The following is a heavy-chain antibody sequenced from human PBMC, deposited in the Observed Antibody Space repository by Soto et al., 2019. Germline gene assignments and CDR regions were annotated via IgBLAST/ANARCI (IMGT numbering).Heavy chain of an antibody. D-gene: IGHD5-18*01. CDR3: ARIGYSYGYYYFDY. Sequence: SGPTLVNPTQTLTLTCTLSGFSLSTSGMRVSWIRQPPGKALEWLARIDWDDDKFYSTSLKTRLTISKDTSKNQVVLTMTNMDPVDTATYYCARIGYSYGYYYFDYWGQGTLVTVSS. CDR1: GFSLSTSGMR. CDR2: IDWDDDK. V-gene: IGHV2-70*04. J-gene: IGHJ4*02.